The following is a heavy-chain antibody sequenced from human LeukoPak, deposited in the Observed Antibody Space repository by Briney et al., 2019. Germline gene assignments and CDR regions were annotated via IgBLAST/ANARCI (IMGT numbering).Heavy chain of an antibody. J-gene: IGHJ4*02. CDR3: ARVLYILTGHSNRLYYFDY. CDR1: GGSFSGYY. Sequence: SETLSLTCAVYGGSFSGYYWSWIRQPPGKGLEWIGEINHSGSTNYNPSLKSRVTISVDTSKNQFSLKLSSVTAADTAVYYCARVLYILTGHSNRLYYFDYWGQGTLVTVSS. CDR2: INHSGST. D-gene: IGHD3-9*01. V-gene: IGHV4-34*01.